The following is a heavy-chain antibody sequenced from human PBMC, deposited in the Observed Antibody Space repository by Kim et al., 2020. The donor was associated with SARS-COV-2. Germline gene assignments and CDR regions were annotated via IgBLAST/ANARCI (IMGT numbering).Heavy chain of an antibody. CDR2: INGSDGTT. CDR1: GFTFSGYA. CDR3: VTPWGVWAWDH. V-gene: IGHV3-23*01. J-gene: IGHJ4*02. D-gene: IGHD3-16*01. Sequence: GGSLRLSCTTSGFTFSGYAMNWVRQAPGKGLEWVSSINGSDGTTYYVDSVEGRFTISRDNSKNTLYLQMNTLRADDTAIYYCVTPWGVWAWDHWGQGT.